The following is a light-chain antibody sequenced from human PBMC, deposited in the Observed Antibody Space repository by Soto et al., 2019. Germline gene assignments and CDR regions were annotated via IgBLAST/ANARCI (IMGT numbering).Light chain of an antibody. CDR2: DVS. V-gene: IGLV2-14*03. CDR1: SSDVGDYDY. CDR3: SSYTSSGTLV. Sequence: QSVLTQPASVSGSPGQSITISCTGTSSDVGDYDYVSWYQQHPGKAPKLMIYDVSNRLSGVSNRFSGSKSGNTASMTISGLQAEDEADYYCSSYTSSGTLVFGGGTKLTVL. J-gene: IGLJ2*01.